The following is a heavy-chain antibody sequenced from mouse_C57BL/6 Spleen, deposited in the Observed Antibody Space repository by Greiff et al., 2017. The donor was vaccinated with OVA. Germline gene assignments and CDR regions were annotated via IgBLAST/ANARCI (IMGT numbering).Heavy chain of an antibody. CDR2: IDPSDSYT. D-gene: IGHD3-3*01. CDR3: ASPRREAMDY. CDR1: GYTFTSYW. J-gene: IGHJ4*01. Sequence: VQLQQPGAELVRPGTSVKLSCKASGYTFTSYWMHWVKQRPGQGLEWIGVIDPSDSYTNYNQKFKGKATLTVDTSSSTAYMQLSSLTSEDSAVYYCASPRREAMDYWGQGTSVTVSS. V-gene: IGHV1-59*01.